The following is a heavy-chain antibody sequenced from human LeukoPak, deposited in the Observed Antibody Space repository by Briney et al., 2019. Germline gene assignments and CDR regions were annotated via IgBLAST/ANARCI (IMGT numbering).Heavy chain of an antibody. Sequence: PSETLSLTCSVSGGSISSSTYFWGWIRQPPGKGLEWIGTIYHTGTTYYNPSLRSRVTISVETSKNQFSLNLSSVTATDTAVYFCARHYTLVTAPGAYYMDVWGKGTTVTVSS. V-gene: IGHV4-39*01. J-gene: IGHJ6*03. CDR1: GGSISSSTYF. D-gene: IGHD6-13*01. CDR3: ARHYTLVTAPGAYYMDV. CDR2: IYHTGTT.